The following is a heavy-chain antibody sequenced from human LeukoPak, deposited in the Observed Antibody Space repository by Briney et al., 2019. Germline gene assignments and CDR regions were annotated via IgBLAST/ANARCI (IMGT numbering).Heavy chain of an antibody. V-gene: IGHV4-59*01. J-gene: IGHJ3*02. CDR1: GGSISSYY. CDR3: ARDTLGYCSGGSCYPDAFDI. CDR2: IYYSGST. Sequence: SETLSLTCTVSGGSISSYYWSWIRQPPGKGLEWIGYIYYSGSTNYNPSLKSRVTISVDTSKNQFSLKLSSVTAADTAVYYCARDTLGYCSGGSCYPDAFDIWGQGTMVTVSS. D-gene: IGHD2-15*01.